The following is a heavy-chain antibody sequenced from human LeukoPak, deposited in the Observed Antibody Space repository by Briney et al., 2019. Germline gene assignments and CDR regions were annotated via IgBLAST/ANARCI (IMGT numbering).Heavy chain of an antibody. J-gene: IGHJ4*02. Sequence: PGGSLRLSCAASGFTFSSYSMNWVRQPPGKGLEWIGEIYHSGSTNYNPSLKSRVTISVDKSKNQFSLKLSSVTAADTAVYYCARRLRYFDWPSFDYWGQGTLVTVSS. D-gene: IGHD3-9*01. CDR1: GFTFSSYSM. CDR2: IYHSGST. V-gene: IGHV4-4*02. CDR3: ARRLRYFDWPSFDY.